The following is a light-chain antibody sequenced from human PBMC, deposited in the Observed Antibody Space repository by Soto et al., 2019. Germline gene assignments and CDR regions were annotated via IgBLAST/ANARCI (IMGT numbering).Light chain of an antibody. CDR2: SNN. J-gene: IGLJ1*01. V-gene: IGLV1-44*01. CDR1: SSNIGSNT. CDR3: AAWDDSLNGYV. Sequence: QSALTQPPSASGTPGQRVTISCSGSSSNIGSNTVKWYQQLPGTAPKLLIYSNNQRPSGVPDRFSDSKSGTSASLAISGLQSEDEADYYCAAWDDSLNGYVFGTGTRSQS.